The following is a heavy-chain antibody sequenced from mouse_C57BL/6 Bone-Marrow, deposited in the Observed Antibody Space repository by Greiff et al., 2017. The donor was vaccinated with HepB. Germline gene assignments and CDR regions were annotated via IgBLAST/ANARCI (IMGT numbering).Heavy chain of an antibody. Sequence: EVKLMESGGGLVQPGGSLKLSCAASGFTFSDYGMAWVRQAPRKGPEWVAFISNLAYSIYYADTVTGRFTISRENAKNTLYLEMSSLRSEDTAMYYCARQEVTTDGFAYWGQGTLVTVSA. CDR2: ISNLAYSI. V-gene: IGHV5-15*01. CDR3: ARQEVTTDGFAY. CDR1: GFTFSDYG. J-gene: IGHJ3*01. D-gene: IGHD2-2*01.